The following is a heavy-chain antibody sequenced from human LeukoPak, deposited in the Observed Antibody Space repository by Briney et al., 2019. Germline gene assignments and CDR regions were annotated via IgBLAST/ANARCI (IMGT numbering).Heavy chain of an antibody. CDR1: GSTFSSYS. CDR3: ARKYGSGSYYYMDV. Sequence: GGSLRLSCAASGSTFSSYSMNWVRQAPGKGLEWVSSISSSSSYIYYADSVKGRFTISNAKNSLYLQMNSLRAEDTAVYYCARKYGSGSYYYMDVWGKGTTVTVSS. D-gene: IGHD3-10*01. CDR2: ISSSSSYI. V-gene: IGHV3-21*01. J-gene: IGHJ6*03.